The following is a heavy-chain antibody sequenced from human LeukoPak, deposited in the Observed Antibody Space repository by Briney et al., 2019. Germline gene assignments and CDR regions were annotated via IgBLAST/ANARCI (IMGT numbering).Heavy chain of an antibody. CDR1: GFTFSNYA. Sequence: PGGSLRLSCAVSGFTFSNYAMSWVRQAPGKGLEWVSSISSSSSYIYYADSVKGRFTISRDNAKNSLYLQMNSLRAEDTAVYYCAREMGFFWGQGTLVTVSS. J-gene: IGHJ4*02. CDR3: AREMGFF. D-gene: IGHD3-3*01. V-gene: IGHV3-21*01. CDR2: ISSSSSYI.